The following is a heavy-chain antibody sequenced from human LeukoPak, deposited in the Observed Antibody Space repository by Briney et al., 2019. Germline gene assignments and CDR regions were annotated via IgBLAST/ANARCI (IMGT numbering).Heavy chain of an antibody. CDR2: MSSSDDGR. V-gene: IGHV3-23*01. CDR3: AKAPVTSCRGAFCYPFDY. CDR1: GFTFSSYA. Sequence: GGSLRLSCAASGFTFSSYAMSWVRQAPGKGLEWVSAMSSSDDGRYYAASVRGRFTISRDTSRSTLYLQMNSLRAEDAAVYYCAKAPVTSCRGAFCYPFDYWGQGTLVTVS. J-gene: IGHJ4*02. D-gene: IGHD2-15*01.